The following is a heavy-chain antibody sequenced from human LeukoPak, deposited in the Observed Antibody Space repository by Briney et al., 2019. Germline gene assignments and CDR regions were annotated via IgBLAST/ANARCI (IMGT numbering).Heavy chain of an antibody. CDR3: SRTESSSWYFYCMYV. V-gene: IGHV4-34*01. J-gene: IGHJ6*02. CDR1: GGSFSGYY. CDR2: INHSGST. Sequence: SETLSLTCAVYGGSFSGYYWSWIRQPPGKGLEWIGEINHSGSTNYNPSLKSRVTISVGTSKNQFSLKLSSVTAADTAVYYCSRTESSSWYFYCMYVLGQGTTVTVSS. D-gene: IGHD6-13*01.